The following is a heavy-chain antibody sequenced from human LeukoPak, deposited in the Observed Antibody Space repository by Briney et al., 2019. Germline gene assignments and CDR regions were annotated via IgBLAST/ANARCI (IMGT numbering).Heavy chain of an antibody. D-gene: IGHD3-22*01. CDR2: ISTGSNYI. J-gene: IGHJ4*02. Sequence: PGGSLRLSCAASGFTVSSNYMNWVRQAPGKGLEWVSSISTGSNYIYYADSVKGRFTISRDNAKNSLYLQMNSLRVEDTAVYYCARVGSGYYLEYWGQGTLVTVSS. CDR1: GFTVSSNY. V-gene: IGHV3-21*01. CDR3: ARVGSGYYLEY.